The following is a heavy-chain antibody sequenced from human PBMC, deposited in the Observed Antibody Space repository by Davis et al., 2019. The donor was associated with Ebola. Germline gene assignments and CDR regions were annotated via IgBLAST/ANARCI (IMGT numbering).Heavy chain of an antibody. CDR2: MYPGYSDT. CDR3: TRRGAAAADGLDV. D-gene: IGHD6-13*01. J-gene: IGHJ6*02. CDR1: GYYFSNYW. V-gene: IGHV5-51*01. Sequence: WESLKLPCKCSGYYFSNYWIGWVRQLPGKGLEWMGFMYPGYSDTRYSPSFQGQVTISADKSLSVAYLQWDSLKASDTATYYCTRRGAAAADGLDVWGQGTTVTVSS.